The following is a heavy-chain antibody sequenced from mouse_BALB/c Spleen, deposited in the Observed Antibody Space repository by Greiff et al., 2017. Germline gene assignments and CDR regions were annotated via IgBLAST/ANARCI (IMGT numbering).Heavy chain of an antibody. CDR1: GYTFTSYT. V-gene: IGHV1-4*02. J-gene: IGHJ1*01. D-gene: IGHD1-1*01. CDR3: AREGGYYGYWYFDV. Sequence: QVQLQQSAAELARPGASVKMSCKASGYTFTSYTMHWVKQRPGQGLEWIGYINPSSGYTEYNQKFKDKTTLTADKSSSTAYMQLSSLTSEDSAVYYCAREGGYYGYWYFDVWGAGTTVTVSS. CDR2: INPSSGYT.